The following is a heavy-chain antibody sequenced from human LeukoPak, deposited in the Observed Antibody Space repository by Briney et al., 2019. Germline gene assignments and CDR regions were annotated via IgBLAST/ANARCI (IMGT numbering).Heavy chain of an antibody. Sequence: SETLSLTCAVYGGSFSGYYWSWIRQPPGKGLEWIGEINHSGSTNYNPSLKSRVTISVDTSKNQFSLKLSSVTAADTAVYYCARGRLRYFDWLLMINWYFDLWGRGTLVTVSS. CDR3: ARGRLRYFDWLLMINWYFDL. CDR2: INHSGST. CDR1: GGSFSGYY. V-gene: IGHV4-34*01. J-gene: IGHJ2*01. D-gene: IGHD3-9*01.